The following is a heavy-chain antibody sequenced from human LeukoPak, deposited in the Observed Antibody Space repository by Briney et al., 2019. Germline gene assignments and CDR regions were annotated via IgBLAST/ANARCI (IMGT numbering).Heavy chain of an antibody. CDR3: AVDYRAFDI. D-gene: IGHD4-11*01. CDR2: ISSSGSTI. CDR1: GFTSSSYE. J-gene: IGHJ3*02. V-gene: IGHV3-48*03. Sequence: GSLRLSCAASGFTSSSYEMNWVRQAPGKGLEWVSYISSSGSTIYYADSVKGRFTISRDNAKNSLYLQMNSLRAEDTAVYYCAVDYRAFDIWGQGTMVTVSS.